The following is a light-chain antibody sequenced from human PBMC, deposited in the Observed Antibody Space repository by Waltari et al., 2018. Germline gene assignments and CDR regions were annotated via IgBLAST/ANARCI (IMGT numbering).Light chain of an antibody. J-gene: IGLJ3*02. CDR2: RNN. CDR1: SSNIGSNS. CDR3: ATWDDNLNSPV. V-gene: IGLV1-47*01. Sequence: QSVLTQPPSASGTPGQRVTISCSGSSSNIGSNSVSWYQQVPGTAPKLLVYRNNQRPPGVPDRFSGSKAGTASSLAISGLRSEDEADYYCATWDDNLNSPVFGGGTKLTVL.